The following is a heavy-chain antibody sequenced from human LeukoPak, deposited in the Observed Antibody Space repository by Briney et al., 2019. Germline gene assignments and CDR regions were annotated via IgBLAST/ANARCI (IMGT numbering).Heavy chain of an antibody. D-gene: IGHD3-22*01. V-gene: IGHV3-73*01. Sequence: GGSLRLSCAASGFTFSGSAMHWVRQASGKGLEWVGRIRSKANSYATAYAASVKGRFTISRDDSKNTAYLQMNSLKTEDTAVYYCTRNRRPSYYYDSSGYTLDIWGQGTMVTVSS. J-gene: IGHJ3*02. CDR3: TRNRRPSYYYDSSGYTLDI. CDR1: GFTFSGSA. CDR2: IRSKANSYAT.